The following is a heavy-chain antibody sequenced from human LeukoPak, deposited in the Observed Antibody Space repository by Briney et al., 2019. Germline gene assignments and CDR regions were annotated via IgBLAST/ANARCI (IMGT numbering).Heavy chain of an antibody. D-gene: IGHD2-15*01. J-gene: IGHJ1*01. CDR2: ISGSGGST. V-gene: IGHV3-23*01. CDR3: ATDAGLGFCSGGGCYDQYFQH. Sequence: GGSLRLSCAASGFTFSSYAMSWVRQAPGKGLEWVSAISGSGGSTYYADSVKGRLTISGDNSRDTLYLQMDSLRAEDTAVYYCATDAGLGFCSGGGCYDQYFQHWGQGTLVTVSS. CDR1: GFTFSSYA.